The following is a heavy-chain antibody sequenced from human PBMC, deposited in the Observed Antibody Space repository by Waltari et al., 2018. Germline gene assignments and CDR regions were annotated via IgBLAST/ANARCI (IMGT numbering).Heavy chain of an antibody. CDR3: ARPAGVPAATQGFHHWYFDL. J-gene: IGHJ2*01. CDR1: GFTFSSYA. CDR2: ISSNGGST. Sequence: EVQLVESGGGLVQPGGSLRLSCAASGFTFSSYAMHWVRQAPGKGLEYVSAISSNGGSTYYANSVKGRFTISRDNSKNTLYLQMGSLRAEDMAVYYCARPAGVPAATQGFHHWYFDLWGRGTLVTVSS. D-gene: IGHD2-2*01. V-gene: IGHV3-64*01.